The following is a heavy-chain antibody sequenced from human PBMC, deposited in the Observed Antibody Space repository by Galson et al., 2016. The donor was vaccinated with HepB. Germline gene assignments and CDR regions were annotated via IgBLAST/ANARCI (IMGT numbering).Heavy chain of an antibody. CDR1: GLTFSSYW. CDR3: ARDGPHDFWSGYPFDY. V-gene: IGHV3-7*01. CDR2: VKQDGSEI. Sequence: SLRLSCAASGLTFSSYWMSWVRQAPGKGLEWVANVKQDGSEIYYVDSVKGRFTISRDNAKNSLYLQMNSLRAEDTAVYYCARDGPHDFWSGYPFDYWGQGTLVTVSS. J-gene: IGHJ4*02. D-gene: IGHD3-3*01.